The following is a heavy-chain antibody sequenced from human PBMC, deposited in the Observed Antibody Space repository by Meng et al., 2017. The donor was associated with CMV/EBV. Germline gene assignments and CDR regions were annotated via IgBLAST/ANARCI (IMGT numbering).Heavy chain of an antibody. V-gene: IGHV1-46*01. CDR1: GYTFTSYY. J-gene: IGHJ5*02. CDR2: INPSGGST. CDR3: AREEGIAARSDWFDP. Sequence: QGQLGEAGAEGKKPGASVKVSCKASGYTFTSYYMHWGRQAPGQGLEWMGIINPSGGSTSYAQKFQGRVTMTRDTSTSTVYMELSSLRSEDTAVYYCAREEGIAARSDWFDPWGQGTLVTVSS. D-gene: IGHD6-6*01.